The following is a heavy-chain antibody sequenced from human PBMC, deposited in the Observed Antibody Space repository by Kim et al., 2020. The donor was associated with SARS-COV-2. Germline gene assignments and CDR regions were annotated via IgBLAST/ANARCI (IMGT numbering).Heavy chain of an antibody. CDR1: GFTFSDYY. CDR2: ISSSSSYT. J-gene: IGHJ6*02. D-gene: IGHD4-17*01. CDR3: ARDGGENDYGDYEIRDYYGMDV. V-gene: IGHV3-11*05. Sequence: GSLRLSCAASGFTFSDYYMSWIRQAPGKGLEWVSYISSSSSYTNYADSVKGRFTISRDNAKNSLYLQMNSLRAEDTAVYYCARDGGENDYGDYEIRDYYGMDVWGQGTTVTVSS.